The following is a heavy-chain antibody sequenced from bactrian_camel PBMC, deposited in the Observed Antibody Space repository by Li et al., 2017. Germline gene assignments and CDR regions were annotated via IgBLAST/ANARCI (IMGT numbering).Heavy chain of an antibody. CDR1: RYSVSEYC. J-gene: IGHJ6*01. D-gene: IGHD6*01. CDR2: IVIGDIT. Sequence: QLVESGGGSVQAGGSLRLSCAASRYSVSEYCMAWFRQAPGKQREEVARIVIGDITVYPNSTKGRFTISLDSAKNTLYLQMNSLKPEDTAMYYCAAVRYGGTWYPLCRARSADFGYWGQGTQVTVS. CDR3: AAVRYGGTWYPLCRARSADFGY. V-gene: IGHV3S53*01.